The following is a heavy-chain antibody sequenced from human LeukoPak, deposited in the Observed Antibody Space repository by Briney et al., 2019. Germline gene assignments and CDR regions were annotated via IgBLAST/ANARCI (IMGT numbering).Heavy chain of an antibody. D-gene: IGHD1-26*01. V-gene: IGHV4-39*01. CDR2: IYYSGST. CDR1: GGSISSSSYY. CDR3: ARRSKYSGSYVGSYDY. J-gene: IGHJ4*02. Sequence: SETLSLTCTVSGGSISSSSYYWGWVRQPPGKGLERIGSIYYSGSTYYNPSLKSRVTISVDTSKNQFSLKLSPVTAADTAVYYCARRSKYSGSYVGSYDYWGQGTLVTVSS.